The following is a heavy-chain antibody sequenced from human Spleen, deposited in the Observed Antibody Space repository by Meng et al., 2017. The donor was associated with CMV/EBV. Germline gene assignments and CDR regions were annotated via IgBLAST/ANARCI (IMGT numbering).Heavy chain of an antibody. CDR1: GGSFSGYY. J-gene: IGHJ4*02. CDR3: ARYQLLYSNYFDY. V-gene: IGHV4-34*01. D-gene: IGHD2-2*02. CDR2: INHSGST. Sequence: SETLSLTCAVYGGSFSGYYWSWIRQPPGKGLEWIGEINHSGSTNYNPSLKSRVTISVDTSKNQFSLKLSSVTAADTAVYYCARYQLLYSNYFDYWGQGTLVTVSS.